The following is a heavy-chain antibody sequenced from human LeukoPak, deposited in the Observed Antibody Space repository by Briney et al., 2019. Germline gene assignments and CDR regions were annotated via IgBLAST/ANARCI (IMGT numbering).Heavy chain of an antibody. V-gene: IGHV3-7*01. Sequence: SSETLSLTCAVSGGSISSSNWWSWVRRAPGKGLEWVANIKQDGSEKYYVDSVKGRFTISRDNAKNSLYLQMNSLRVEDTAVYYCARLWATVIDWGAFDIWGQGTMITVSS. CDR2: IKQDGSEK. CDR1: GGSISSSNW. CDR3: ARLWATVIDWGAFDI. J-gene: IGHJ3*02. D-gene: IGHD4-17*01.